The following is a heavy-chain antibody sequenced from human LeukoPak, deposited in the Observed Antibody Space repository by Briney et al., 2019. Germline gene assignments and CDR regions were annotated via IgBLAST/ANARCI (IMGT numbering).Heavy chain of an antibody. Sequence: AGGCLRLSCAASGFTFSSFDMTWVRQAPGKGLEWVSTISVSATNTYYADSVKGRFTISRDNSKNTLYLQMNSLRADDTAVYYCATITSMRVVLISWGQGTLVTVSS. CDR3: ATITSMRVVLIS. CDR1: GFTFSSFD. J-gene: IGHJ1*01. D-gene: IGHD3-22*01. CDR2: ISVSATNT. V-gene: IGHV3-23*01.